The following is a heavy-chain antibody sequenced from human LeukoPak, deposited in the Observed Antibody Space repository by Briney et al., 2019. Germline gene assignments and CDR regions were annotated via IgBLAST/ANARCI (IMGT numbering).Heavy chain of an antibody. Sequence: GGSLRLSCAASGFTFSNYAMSWVRQAPGKGLEWISTISGSGYSTYYADSVKGRVTISRDSSKNTVYLQMNSLRAEDTAVYYCAKFDYGDYVVGAFDIWGQGTMVTVSS. CDR2: ISGSGYST. D-gene: IGHD4-17*01. CDR3: AKFDYGDYVVGAFDI. CDR1: GFTFSNYA. V-gene: IGHV3-23*01. J-gene: IGHJ3*02.